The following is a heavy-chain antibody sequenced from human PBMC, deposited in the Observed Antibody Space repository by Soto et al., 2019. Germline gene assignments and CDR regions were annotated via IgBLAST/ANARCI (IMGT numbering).Heavy chain of an antibody. CDR3: ARDSSIFGVVMGTYFDY. D-gene: IGHD3-3*01. CDR1: GFTFSSYA. V-gene: IGHV3-30-3*01. J-gene: IGHJ4*02. Sequence: QVQLVESGGGVVQPGRSLRLSCAASGFTFSSYAMHWVRQAPGKGLEWVAVISYDGSNKYYADSVKGRFTISRDNSKNTLYLQMNSLRAEDTAVYYCARDSSIFGVVMGTYFDYWGQGTLVTVSS. CDR2: ISYDGSNK.